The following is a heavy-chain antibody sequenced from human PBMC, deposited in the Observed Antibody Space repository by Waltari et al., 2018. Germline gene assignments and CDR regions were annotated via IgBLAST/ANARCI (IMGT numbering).Heavy chain of an antibody. CDR2: ISYSSSYI. J-gene: IGHJ4*02. Sequence: VQLVESGGGVVKPGGSLRLSCAHSGFTFRSYNMNWVRQAPGKGLEWVSIISYSSSYIYYADSVKGRFTVSRDNAKSSLYLQMNSLRAEDTAVYYCARDHEYGGKADYWGQGTLVTISS. V-gene: IGHV3-21*01. D-gene: IGHD4-17*01. CDR1: GFTFRSYN. CDR3: ARDHEYGGKADY.